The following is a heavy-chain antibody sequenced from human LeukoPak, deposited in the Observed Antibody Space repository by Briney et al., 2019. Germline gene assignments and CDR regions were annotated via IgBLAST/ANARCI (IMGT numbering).Heavy chain of an antibody. Sequence: GGSLRLSCAASGFAFSSYAMSWVRQAPGKGLEWVASISNDGSNKYYADSVKGRFSISRDNSKNTLYLQMNSLRVEDTAVYYCAKDRGMARGIVISNWFDPWGQGTLVTVSS. V-gene: IGHV3-30*18. CDR3: AKDRGMARGIVISNWFDP. CDR1: GFAFSSYA. J-gene: IGHJ5*02. CDR2: ISNDGSNK. D-gene: IGHD3-10*01.